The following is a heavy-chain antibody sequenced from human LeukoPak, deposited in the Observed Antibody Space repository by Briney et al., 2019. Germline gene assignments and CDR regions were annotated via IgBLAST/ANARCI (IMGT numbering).Heavy chain of an antibody. V-gene: IGHV4-39*01. CDR2: IYYSGST. CDR3: ARHDYDILTGPPGY. Sequence: SETLSLTCTVSGGSISSSSYYWGWIRQPPGKGLEWIGSIYYSGSTYYNPSLKSRVTISVDTSKNQFSLKLSSVTAADTAVYYRARHDYDILTGPPGYWGQGTLVTVSS. CDR1: GGSISSSSYY. J-gene: IGHJ4*02. D-gene: IGHD3-9*01.